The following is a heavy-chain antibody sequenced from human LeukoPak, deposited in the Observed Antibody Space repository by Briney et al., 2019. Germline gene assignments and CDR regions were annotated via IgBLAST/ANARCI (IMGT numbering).Heavy chain of an antibody. CDR2: IYSGGST. CDR1: GFTVSSNY. Sequence: GGSLRLSCAASGFTVSSNYMSWVRQAPGKGLEWISVIYSGGSTYYADSVKGRFTISRDNSKNTLYLQMNSLRAEDRAVYSCARDARVYDSSGYYYSHFDYWGQGTLVTVSS. D-gene: IGHD3-22*01. J-gene: IGHJ4*02. CDR3: ARDARVYDSSGYYYSHFDY. V-gene: IGHV3-66*02.